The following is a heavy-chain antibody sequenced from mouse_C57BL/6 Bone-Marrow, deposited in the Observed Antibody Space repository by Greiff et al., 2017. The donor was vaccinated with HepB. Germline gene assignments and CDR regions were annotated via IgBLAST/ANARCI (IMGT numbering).Heavy chain of an antibody. J-gene: IGHJ3*01. D-gene: IGHD6-5*01. V-gene: IGHV5-9-1*02. Sequence: EVKLMESGEGLVKPGGSLKLSCAASGFTFSSYAMSWVRQTPEKRLECVAYISSGGDYIYYSDTVKGRFTISRDNARNTLYLQMSSLKSEDTAMYYCTREGLSRFAYWGQGTLVTVSA. CDR2: ISSGGDYI. CDR3: TREGLSRFAY. CDR1: GFTFSSYA.